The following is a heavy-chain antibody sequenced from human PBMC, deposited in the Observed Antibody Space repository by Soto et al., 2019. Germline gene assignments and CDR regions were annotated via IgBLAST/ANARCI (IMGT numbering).Heavy chain of an antibody. CDR1: GGTFSSYA. Sequence: SVKVSCKASGGTFSSYAIDWVRQAPGQGLEWMGGIIPIFGKANYAQKFQGRITITADESTSTAYMELRSLRSEDTAVYYCARGVHYDSSSYSYFYWGQGTLATGSS. D-gene: IGHD3-22*01. CDR3: ARGVHYDSSSYSYFY. V-gene: IGHV1-69*13. J-gene: IGHJ4*02. CDR2: IIPIFGKA.